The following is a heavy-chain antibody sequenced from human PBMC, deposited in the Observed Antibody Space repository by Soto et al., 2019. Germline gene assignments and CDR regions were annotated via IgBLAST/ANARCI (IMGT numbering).Heavy chain of an antibody. J-gene: IGHJ4*02. CDR2: ISYDGSNK. CDR1: GFTFSSYG. Sequence: QVQLVESGGGVVQPGRSLRLSCAASGFTFSSYGMHWVRQAPGKGLEWVAVISYDGSNKYYADSVKGRFTISRDNSKNTLYLQMNSLRAEDTVVYHCAKSYYYGSGSYEGYFDYWGQGTLVTVSS. V-gene: IGHV3-30*18. D-gene: IGHD3-10*01. CDR3: AKSYYYGSGSYEGYFDY.